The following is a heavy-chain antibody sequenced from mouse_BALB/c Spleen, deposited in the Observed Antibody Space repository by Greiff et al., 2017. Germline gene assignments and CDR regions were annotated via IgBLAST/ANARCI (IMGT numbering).Heavy chain of an antibody. V-gene: IGHV14-3*02. CDR3: ATGGAYFDY. CDR2: IDPANGNT. J-gene: IGHJ2*01. CDR1: GFNIKDTY. Sequence: EVQRVESGAELVKPGASVKLSCTASGFNIKDTYMHWVKQRPEQGLEWIGRIDPANGNTKYDPKFQGKATITADTSSNTAYLQLSSLTSEDTAVYYCATGGAYFDYWGQGTTLTVSS.